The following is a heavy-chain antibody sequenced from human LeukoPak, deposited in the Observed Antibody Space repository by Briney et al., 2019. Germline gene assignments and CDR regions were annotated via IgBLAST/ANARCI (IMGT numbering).Heavy chain of an antibody. V-gene: IGHV4-39*01. J-gene: IGHJ4*02. CDR1: GGSISSSSYY. CDR3: ARRSLTGYYGDDY. Sequence: PSETLSLTCTVSGGSISSSSYYWGWIRQPPGKGLEWIVSIYYSGSTYYNPSLKSRVTISVDTSKNQFSLKLSSVTAADTAVYYCARRSLTGYYGDDYWGQGTLVTVSS. D-gene: IGHD3-9*01. CDR2: IYYSGST.